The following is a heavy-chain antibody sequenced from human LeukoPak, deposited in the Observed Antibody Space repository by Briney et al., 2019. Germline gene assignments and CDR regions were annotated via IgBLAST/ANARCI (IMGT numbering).Heavy chain of an antibody. CDR2: INQPGSQK. CDR1: GFTFSNYW. J-gene: IGHJ4*02. D-gene: IGHD1-1*01. V-gene: IGHV3-7*01. CDR3: ARVATTGTVDY. Sequence: GGSLRLSCAVSGFTFSNYWMSWVRRAPGKGLEWVANINQPGSQKYYVDSVTGRFTISRDNAKISLYLEMNSLRAEDTAVYYCARVATTGTVDYWGQGTLVTVSS.